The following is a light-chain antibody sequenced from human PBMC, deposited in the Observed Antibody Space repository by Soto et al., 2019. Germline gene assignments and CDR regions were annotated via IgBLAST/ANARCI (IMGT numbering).Light chain of an antibody. Sequence: DIQMTQSPSSLSASVGDRVTIPCQASQNITNQLHWYQEKPGKAPKLLIYDASNLETGVPSRFSGSGFGTDFTFIINNLQPEDFATYFCQHCHILPWTFVQGTKVQIK. V-gene: IGKV1-33*01. CDR1: QNITNQ. CDR2: DAS. J-gene: IGKJ1*01. CDR3: QHCHILPWT.